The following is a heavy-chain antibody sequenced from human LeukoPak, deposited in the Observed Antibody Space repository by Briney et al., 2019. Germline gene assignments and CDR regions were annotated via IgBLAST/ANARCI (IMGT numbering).Heavy chain of an antibody. Sequence: SGGSLRLSRAASGFTFDDYGMSWVRQAPGKGLEWVSGINWNGGSTGYADSVKGRFTISRDNAKNSLYLQMNSLRAEDTALYHCARALYYDFWSGSPDDAFDIWGQGTMVTISS. CDR3: ARALYYDFWSGSPDDAFDI. D-gene: IGHD3-3*01. CDR2: INWNGGST. V-gene: IGHV3-20*01. CDR1: GFTFDDYG. J-gene: IGHJ3*02.